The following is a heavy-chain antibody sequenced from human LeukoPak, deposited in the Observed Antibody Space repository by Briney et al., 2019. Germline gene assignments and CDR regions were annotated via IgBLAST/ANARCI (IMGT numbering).Heavy chain of an antibody. CDR2: IYYSGST. CDR3: ARVAIPYDISPYYDGYMDV. V-gene: IGHV4-31*03. D-gene: IGHD3-22*01. J-gene: IGHJ6*03. Sequence: PSETLSLTCTVSGGSISSGGYYWSWIRQHPGKGLEWIGYIYYSGSTYYNPSLKSRVTISVDTSKNQFSLKISSLTAADTAVYYCARVAIPYDISPYYDGYMDVWGKGTTVTVSS. CDR1: GGSISSGGYY.